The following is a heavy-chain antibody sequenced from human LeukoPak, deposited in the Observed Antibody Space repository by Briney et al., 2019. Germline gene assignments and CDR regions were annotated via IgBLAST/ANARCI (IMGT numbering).Heavy chain of an antibody. CDR2: IKQDGSEK. D-gene: IGHD3-9*01. CDR1: GFTFSSYW. J-gene: IGHJ6*03. CDR3: ARDYDILTEGDYYYYYMDV. V-gene: IGHV3-7*01. Sequence: GGSLRLSCAASGFTFSSYWMRWVRQAPGKGLEWVANIKQDGSEKYYVDSVRGRFTISRDNAKNSLYLQMNSLRAEDTAVYYCARDYDILTEGDYYYYYMDVWGKGTTVTVSS.